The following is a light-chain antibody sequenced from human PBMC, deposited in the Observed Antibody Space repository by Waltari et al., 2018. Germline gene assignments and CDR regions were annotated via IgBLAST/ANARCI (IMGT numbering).Light chain of an antibody. J-gene: IGKJ1*01. CDR3: QQFGGSPPWT. CDR2: GAS. V-gene: IGKV3-20*01. Sequence: EIVLTQSPGTLSLSPGERPTLSCRASQSVTGRYLAWYQQKPGQAPRLLMSGASNRATGIPDRFSGGGSGTDFTLTISRLEPEDSAVYYCQQFGGSPPWTFGQGTKVEIK. CDR1: QSVTGRY.